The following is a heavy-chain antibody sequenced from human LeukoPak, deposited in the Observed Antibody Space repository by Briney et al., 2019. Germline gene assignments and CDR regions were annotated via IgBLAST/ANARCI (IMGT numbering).Heavy chain of an antibody. J-gene: IGHJ4*02. Sequence: GGSLRLSCAASGFTFSSYGMHWVRQAPGKGLEWVAVISYDGSNKYYADSVKGRFTISRDNSKNTLYLQMNSLRAEDTAVYYCAKEEDYDSSGSHFDYWGQGTLVTVSS. CDR2: ISYDGSNK. V-gene: IGHV3-30*18. CDR3: AKEEDYDSSGSHFDY. D-gene: IGHD3-22*01. CDR1: GFTFSSYG.